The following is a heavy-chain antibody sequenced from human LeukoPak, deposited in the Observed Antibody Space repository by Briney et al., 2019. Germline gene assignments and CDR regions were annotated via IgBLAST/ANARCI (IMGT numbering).Heavy chain of an antibody. CDR2: INPSGGST. Sequence: ASVKVSCKASGGTFSSYAISWVRQAPGQGLEWMGIINPSGGSTSYAQKFQGRVTMTRDTSTSTVYMELSSLRSEDTAVYYCARWTTYYYDSSSFDYWGQGTLVTVSS. CDR3: ARWTTYYYDSSSFDY. V-gene: IGHV1-46*01. CDR1: GGTFSSYA. D-gene: IGHD3-22*01. J-gene: IGHJ4*02.